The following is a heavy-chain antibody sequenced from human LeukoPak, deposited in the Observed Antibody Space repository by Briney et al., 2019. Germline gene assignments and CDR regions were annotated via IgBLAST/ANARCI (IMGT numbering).Heavy chain of an antibody. CDR2: IYYSGST. CDR3: ARPTRGYSSSWYYFDY. D-gene: IGHD6-13*01. V-gene: IGHV4-39*01. Sequence: SETLSLTCTVSGGSISSSSYYWGWIRQPPGKGLEWIGSIYYSGSTYYNPSLKSRVTISVDTSKNQFYLKLSSVTAADTAVYYCARPTRGYSSSWYYFDYWGQGTLVTVSS. CDR1: GGSISSSSYY. J-gene: IGHJ4*02.